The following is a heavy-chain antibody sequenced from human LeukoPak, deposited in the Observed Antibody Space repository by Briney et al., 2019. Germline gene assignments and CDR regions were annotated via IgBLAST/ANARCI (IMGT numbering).Heavy chain of an antibody. Sequence: GGSLRLSCAASGFTVSSNYMSWVRRAPGKGLEWVSVIYSGGSTYYADSVKGRFTISRDNSKNTLYLQMNSLRAEDTAVYYCARQGSSSSSLDYWGQGTLVTVSS. CDR2: IYSGGST. D-gene: IGHD6-6*01. CDR3: ARQGSSSSSLDY. CDR1: GFTVSSNY. J-gene: IGHJ4*02. V-gene: IGHV3-53*01.